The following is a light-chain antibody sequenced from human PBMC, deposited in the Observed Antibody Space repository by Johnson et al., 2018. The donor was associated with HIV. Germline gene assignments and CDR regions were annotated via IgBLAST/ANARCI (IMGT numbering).Light chain of an antibody. CDR3: VTWDSSLSPHYV. CDR2: DNN. CDR1: SSNIGNNY. V-gene: IGLV1-51*01. Sequence: QAVLTQPPSVSAAPGQKVTISCSGSSSNIGNNYVSWYQQLPGTAPKLLIYDNNKRPSGIPDRFSGSKSGTSATLGITGLQTGDEAVYYCVTWDSSLSPHYVFGTGTKVTVL. J-gene: IGLJ1*01.